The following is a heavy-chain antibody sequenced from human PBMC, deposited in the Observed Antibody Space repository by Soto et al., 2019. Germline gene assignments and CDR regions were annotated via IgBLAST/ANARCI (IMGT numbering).Heavy chain of an antibody. J-gene: IGHJ4*02. CDR2: IYYSGST. V-gene: IGHV4-61*01. CDR3: ARDTQSTSSGYYRFDY. D-gene: IGHD3-22*01. Sequence: ETLSLTCTVSGGSVSSGSYYWSWIRQPPGKGLEWIGYIYYSGSTNYNPSLKSRVTISVDTSKNQFSLKLSSVTAADTAVYYCARDTQSTSSGYYRFDYWGQGTLVTAP. CDR1: GGSVSSGSYY.